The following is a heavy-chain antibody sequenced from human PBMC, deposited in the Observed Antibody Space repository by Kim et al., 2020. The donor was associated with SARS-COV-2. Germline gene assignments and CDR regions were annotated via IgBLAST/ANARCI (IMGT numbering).Heavy chain of an antibody. CDR2: VFQSGRT. J-gene: IGHJ6*01. CDR1: GASINTFY. V-gene: IGHV4-59*13. Sequence: SETLSLTCSVSGASINTFYWSWLRQAPGKGLEWIGYVFQSGRTKYNPSLKSRVTISLDTTKNQVSLKLKSVTAADKATYFCARDLGISGTDFHYFYGLDV. D-gene: IGHD1-26*01. CDR3: ARDLGISGTDFHYFYGLDV.